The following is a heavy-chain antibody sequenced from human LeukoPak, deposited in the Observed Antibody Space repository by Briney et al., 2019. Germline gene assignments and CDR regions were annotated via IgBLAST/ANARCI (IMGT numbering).Heavy chain of an antibody. CDR3: ARVVRVAPYHFDY. J-gene: IGHJ4*02. CDR2: IIPIFGTA. D-gene: IGHD3-10*01. V-gene: IGHV1-69*13. Sequence: ASVKVSCKASGGTFSSYAISWVRQAPGQGLEWMGGIIPIFGTANYAQKFQGRVTITADESTSTAYMELGSLRSDDTAVYNCARVVRVAPYHFDYWGQGTLVTVSS. CDR1: GGTFSSYA.